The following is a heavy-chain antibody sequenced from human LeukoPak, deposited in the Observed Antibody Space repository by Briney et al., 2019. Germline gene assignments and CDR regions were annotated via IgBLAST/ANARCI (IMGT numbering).Heavy chain of an antibody. CDR2: ISYSEST. Sequence: SETLSVTRTVSGGSISSDSRSCIRQPPGKGLAGSGYISYSESTNYSPSLKSRVTISVDTSKNQLSLKLNSVTAADTAVYYCARYIWGSYPTFEDYWGQGSLVNVSS. CDR1: GGSISSDS. V-gene: IGHV4-59*01. J-gene: IGHJ4*02. D-gene: IGHD3-16*02. CDR3: ARYIWGSYPTFEDY.